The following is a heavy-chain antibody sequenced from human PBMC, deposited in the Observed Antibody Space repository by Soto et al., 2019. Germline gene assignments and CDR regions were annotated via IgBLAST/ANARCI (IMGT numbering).Heavy chain of an antibody. D-gene: IGHD5-12*01. V-gene: IGHV4-59*01. CDR2: IYYSGST. Sequence: PSETLSLTCTVSGGSISGYYWSWIRQPPGKGLEWIGYIYYSGSTNYSPSLRSRVTISVDTSKNQFSLKLTSVTAADTAVYYCARSEYSGYLDHWGQGTLVTVSS. J-gene: IGHJ4*02. CDR3: ARSEYSGYLDH. CDR1: GGSISGYY.